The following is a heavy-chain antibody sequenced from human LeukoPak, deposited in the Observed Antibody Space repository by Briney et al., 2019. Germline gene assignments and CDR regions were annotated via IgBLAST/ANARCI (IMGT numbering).Heavy chain of an antibody. D-gene: IGHD6-13*01. Sequence: SETLSLTCTVSGGSISSSSFYWSWIRQPAGKGLEWIGRIYTSGSTNYNPSLKSRVTMSLDTSKNQFSLKLSSVTAADTAVYYCARDVVAAAGTWDYWGQGTLVTVSS. V-gene: IGHV4-61*02. J-gene: IGHJ4*02. CDR2: IYTSGST. CDR1: GGSISSSSFY. CDR3: ARDVVAAAGTWDY.